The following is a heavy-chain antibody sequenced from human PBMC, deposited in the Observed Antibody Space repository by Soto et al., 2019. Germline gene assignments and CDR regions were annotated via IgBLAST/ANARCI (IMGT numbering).Heavy chain of an antibody. V-gene: IGHV4-4*07. CDR2: VYSSGGT. Sequence: SETQSLTCSVSGGSMSSYYWTWIRQPAGKGLEWIGRVYSSGGTHYNSSLKSRVTISLDTSKNQFSLRQISVTAADTAVYYCARGQRFSDWFDPWGQGTLVTVS. CDR1: GGSMSSYY. D-gene: IGHD3-3*01. CDR3: ARGQRFSDWFDP. J-gene: IGHJ5*02.